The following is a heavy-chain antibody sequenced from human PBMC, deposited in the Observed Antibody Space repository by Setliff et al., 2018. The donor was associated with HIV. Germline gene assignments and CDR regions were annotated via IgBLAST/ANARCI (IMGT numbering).Heavy chain of an antibody. V-gene: IGHV4-4*07. J-gene: IGHJ4*01. Sequence: SETLSLTCTVSGGSISSYYWSWIRQPAGKRLEFIGRISATGTINYNPSLRSQVTLSVDTSVNKFSLTGNSVTAADTAMYFCARDEGRATGSWWDQSASWYFDYWGHGILVTVSS. CDR3: ARDEGRATGSWWDQSASWYFDY. CDR1: GGSISSYY. D-gene: IGHD6-13*01. CDR2: ISATGTI.